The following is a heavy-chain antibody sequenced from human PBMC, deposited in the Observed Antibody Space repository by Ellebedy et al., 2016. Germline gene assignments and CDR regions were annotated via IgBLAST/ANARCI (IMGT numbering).Heavy chain of an antibody. Sequence: SETLSLTXTVSGGSISSGSYYWSWIRQPAGKGLEWIGRIYTSGSTNYNPSLKSRVTMSVDTSKNQFSLKLSSVTAADTAVYYCAAIPDTAMVTSYYYYYMDVWGKGTTVTVSS. J-gene: IGHJ6*03. CDR2: IYTSGST. D-gene: IGHD5-18*01. V-gene: IGHV4-61*02. CDR3: AAIPDTAMVTSYYYYYMDV. CDR1: GGSISSGSYY.